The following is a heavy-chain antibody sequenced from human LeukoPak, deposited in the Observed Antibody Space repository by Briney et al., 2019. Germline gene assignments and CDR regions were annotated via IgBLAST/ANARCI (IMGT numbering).Heavy chain of an antibody. CDR1: GGSISSYY. CDR3: ARGSSSWTYYYGMDV. Sequence: SATLSLTCTVSGGSISSYYWSWIRKPPGKGLEWIGNIYYSGSTNYTPSLKSRVTIPVDTSKNQFSLKLSSVTAADTAVYYCARGSSSWTYYYGMDVWGQGTTVTVSS. V-gene: IGHV4-59*01. J-gene: IGHJ6*02. D-gene: IGHD6-13*01. CDR2: IYYSGST.